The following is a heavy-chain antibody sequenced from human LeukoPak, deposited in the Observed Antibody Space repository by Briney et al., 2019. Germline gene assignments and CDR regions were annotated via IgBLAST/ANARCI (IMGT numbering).Heavy chain of an antibody. Sequence: GGSLRLSCTASGFTVSNYEMNWVRQAPGKGLEWVSYISSSGTVTYYSDSVKGRFTMSRDNAKNSLYLQMNSLRAEDTAVYYCARQRTTGYQEYWGQGTLVTVAS. J-gene: IGHJ4*02. CDR3: ARQRTTGYQEY. D-gene: IGHD3-9*01. CDR1: GFTVSNYE. V-gene: IGHV3-48*03. CDR2: ISSSGTVT.